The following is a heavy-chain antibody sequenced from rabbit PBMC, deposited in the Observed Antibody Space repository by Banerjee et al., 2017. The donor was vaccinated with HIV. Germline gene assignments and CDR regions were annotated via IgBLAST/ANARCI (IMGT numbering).Heavy chain of an antibody. J-gene: IGHJ3*01. CDR1: GFDISSYN. Sequence: QEQLKETGGGLVQPEGSLTLTCKASGFDISSYNMQWVRQSPGKGLESIGFINIGGSAYYASWVNGRFTISLDNAQNTVTLQMTSLTAADTATYFCTRESGTGYGADRLDLWGQGTLVTVS. CDR3: TRESGTGYGADRLDL. CDR2: INIGGSA. V-gene: IGHV1S29*01. D-gene: IGHD3-1*01.